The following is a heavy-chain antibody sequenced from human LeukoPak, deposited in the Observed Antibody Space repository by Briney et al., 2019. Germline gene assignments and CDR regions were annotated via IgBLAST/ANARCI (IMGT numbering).Heavy chain of an antibody. CDR2: IIPIFGTA. D-gene: IGHD3-9*01. CDR1: GYAFTSYY. V-gene: IGHV1-69*13. Sequence: GASVKVSCKASGYAFTSYYMHWVRQAPGQGLEWMGGIIPIFGTANYAQKFQGRVTITADESTSTAYMELSSLRSEDTAVYYCAREGRYYDILTGKDALNWFDPWGQGTLVTVSS. J-gene: IGHJ5*02. CDR3: AREGRYYDILTGKDALNWFDP.